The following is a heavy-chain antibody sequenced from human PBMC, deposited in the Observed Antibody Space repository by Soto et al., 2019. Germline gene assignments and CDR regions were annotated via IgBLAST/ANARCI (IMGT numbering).Heavy chain of an antibody. CDR2: ISGSGGST. Sequence: PGXSLRLSCAASGFTFSSYAMSWVLQAPGKGLEWVSAISGSGGSTYYADSVKGRFTISRDNSKNTLYLQMNSLRAQDTAVYYCAKGVDFFPYYYYMDVWGKGTTVTVSS. V-gene: IGHV3-23*01. D-gene: IGHD3-3*01. CDR1: GFTFSSYA. CDR3: AKGVDFFPYYYYMDV. J-gene: IGHJ6*03.